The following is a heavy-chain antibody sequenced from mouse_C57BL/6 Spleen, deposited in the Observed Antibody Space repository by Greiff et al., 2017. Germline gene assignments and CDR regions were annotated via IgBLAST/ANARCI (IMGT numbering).Heavy chain of an antibody. CDR3: ARPYYYGSSYENYFDY. CDR2: INPNNGGT. J-gene: IGHJ2*01. Sequence: VQLQQSGPELVKPGASVKIPCKASGYTFTDYNMDWVKQSHGKSLEWIGDINPNNGGTIYNQKFKGKATLTVAQSSSTAYMELRSLTSEDTAVYYCARPYYYGSSYENYFDYWGQGTTLTVSS. V-gene: IGHV1-18*01. D-gene: IGHD1-1*01. CDR1: GYTFTDYN.